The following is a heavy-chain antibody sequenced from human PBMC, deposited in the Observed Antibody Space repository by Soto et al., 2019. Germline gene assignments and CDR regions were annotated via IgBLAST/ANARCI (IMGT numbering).Heavy chain of an antibody. Sequence: PSETLSLTCTVSGGSISSGGYYWSWIRQHPGKGLEWIGYIYYSGSTYYNPSLKSRVTISVDTSKNQFSLKLSSVTAADTAVYYCARASFVETLGYCISTSCYGFDYWGQGTLVTVSS. CDR1: GGSISSGGYY. D-gene: IGHD2-2*01. J-gene: IGHJ4*02. CDR3: ARASFVETLGYCISTSCYGFDY. CDR2: IYYSGST. V-gene: IGHV4-31*03.